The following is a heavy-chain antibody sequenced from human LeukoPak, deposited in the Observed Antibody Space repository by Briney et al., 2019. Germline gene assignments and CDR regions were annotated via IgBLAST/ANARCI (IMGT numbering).Heavy chain of an antibody. CDR1: GFIFSSYW. CDR3: ARDVQAGPGY. CDR2: IKSDGSST. D-gene: IGHD6-19*01. J-gene: IGHJ4*02. V-gene: IGHV3-74*01. Sequence: GGSLRLSCAASGFIFSSYWMHWVRQVPGKGLVWVSRIKSDGSSTSYADSVKGRFTISRDNAKNTLHLQMNSLRAEDTAVYYCARDVQAGPGYWGQGTLVTVSS.